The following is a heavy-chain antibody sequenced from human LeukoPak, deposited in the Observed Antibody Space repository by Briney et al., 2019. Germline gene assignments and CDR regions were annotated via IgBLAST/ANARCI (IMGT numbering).Heavy chain of an antibody. D-gene: IGHD3-9*01. V-gene: IGHV3-23*01. CDR3: AKCILTGYYKGYMDV. CDR1: DFSFTTYA. CDR2: ITGGDPTT. J-gene: IGHJ6*03. Sequence: QPGGSLRLSCAASDFSFTTYAMSWVRQAPGKGLEWVSSITGGDPTTYYADSVKGRFTISRDNSKNSLYLQMNSLRAEDTAVYYCAKCILTGYYKGYMDVWGKGTTVTISS.